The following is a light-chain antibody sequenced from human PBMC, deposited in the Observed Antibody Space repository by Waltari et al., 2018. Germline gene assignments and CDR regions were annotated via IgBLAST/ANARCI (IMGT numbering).Light chain of an antibody. Sequence: DIVMTKSPESLAVSLGERATIRCKPSESVLYSSNNKNHLAWYQQKPGQPPRLLLYWASTRESGVPDRFIGSGSETDFTLTVTSLQAEDVAVYYCQQYYNTPLTFGGGTKVEVK. CDR2: WAS. J-gene: IGKJ4*01. V-gene: IGKV4-1*01. CDR1: ESVLYSSNNKNH. CDR3: QQYYNTPLT.